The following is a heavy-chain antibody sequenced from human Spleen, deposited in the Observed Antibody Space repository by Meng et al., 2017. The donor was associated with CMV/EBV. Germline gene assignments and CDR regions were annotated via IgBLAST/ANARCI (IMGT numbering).Heavy chain of an antibody. J-gene: IGHJ4*02. Sequence: GGSLRLSCAASGFTFSSFGMYWVRQAPGKGLEWVSFIRYDGSIKYYADSVKGRFTISRDNSKNTLYLQMNSLRAEDTAVYYCAKEGRITMVRGVSGIDYWGQGTLVTVSS. CDR2: IRYDGSIK. CDR1: GFTFSSFG. CDR3: AKEGRITMVRGVSGIDY. V-gene: IGHV3-30*02. D-gene: IGHD3-10*01.